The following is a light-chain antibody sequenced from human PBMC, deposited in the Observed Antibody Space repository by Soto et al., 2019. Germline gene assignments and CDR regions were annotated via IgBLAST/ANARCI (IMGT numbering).Light chain of an antibody. Sequence: QSALTQPTSVSGSPGQSITISCTGNGHDIGAYHYVSWYQQHPGKAPRLLINGGSNRPPGISSRFSASKSGLTASLTISGLQAEDEADYYCSSLSTSRSYVFGPGTKLTVL. V-gene: IGLV2-14*01. CDR3: SSLSTSRSYV. J-gene: IGLJ1*01. CDR2: GGS. CDR1: GHDIGAYHY.